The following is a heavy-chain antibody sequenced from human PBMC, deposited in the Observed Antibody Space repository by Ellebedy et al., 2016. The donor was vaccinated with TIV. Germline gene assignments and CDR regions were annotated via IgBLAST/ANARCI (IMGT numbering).Heavy chain of an antibody. CDR2: IYYSGRT. CDR3: ARHGDCSGGSCYLNDRLGDAFDI. Sequence: MPSETLSLTCTVSGGSISGSSYYRGWIRQPPGKGLEWIGSIYYSGRTYYNPSLKSRVTISVDMSKNQFSLKLSSVTAADTAVYYCARHGDCSGGSCYLNDRLGDAFDIWGQGTMVTVSS. D-gene: IGHD2-15*01. J-gene: IGHJ3*02. CDR1: GGSISGSSYY. V-gene: IGHV4-39*01.